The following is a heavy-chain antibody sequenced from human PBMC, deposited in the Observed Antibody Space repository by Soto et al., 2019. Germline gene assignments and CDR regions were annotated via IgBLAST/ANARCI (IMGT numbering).Heavy chain of an antibody. D-gene: IGHD6-6*01. CDR1: GFTFDDYA. Sequence: GGSLRLSCAASGFTFDDYAMHWVRQAPGKGLEWVSGISWNSGSIGYGDSVKGRFTVSRDNAKNSLYLQMNSLRAEDMAFYYFAKGGSDYYYGMDVWGQGTTVTVSS. CDR2: ISWNSGSI. J-gene: IGHJ6*02. V-gene: IGHV3-9*03. CDR3: AKGGSDYYYGMDV.